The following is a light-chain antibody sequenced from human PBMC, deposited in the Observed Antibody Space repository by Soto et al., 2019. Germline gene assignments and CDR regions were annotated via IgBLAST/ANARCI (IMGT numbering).Light chain of an antibody. CDR2: GAS. V-gene: IGKV1-12*01. Sequence: IRMTQSASYLSASVGDRGSMXCRASQGLGTAFDWFQQKPGKAPKVLISGASNLQSGGPTRFSGSGSGTDFTRAISSLQPEDFATYYGQQANSFPITFGQGTRLEIK. CDR3: QQANSFPIT. J-gene: IGKJ5*01. CDR1: QGLGTA.